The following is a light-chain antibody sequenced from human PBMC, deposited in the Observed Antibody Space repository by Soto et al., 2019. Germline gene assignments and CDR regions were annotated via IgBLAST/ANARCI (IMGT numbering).Light chain of an antibody. CDR3: ASWDDSLSGLV. CDR2: SNN. Sequence: VLTQPPSASGTPGQTISISCSGSTSNIGSNYVYWYQQLPGTAPKLLIYSNNERPSGVPDRFSGSKSGTSASLAISGLRSEDEADYYCASWDDSLSGLVFGGGTKLTVL. CDR1: TSNIGSNY. J-gene: IGLJ2*01. V-gene: IGLV1-47*02.